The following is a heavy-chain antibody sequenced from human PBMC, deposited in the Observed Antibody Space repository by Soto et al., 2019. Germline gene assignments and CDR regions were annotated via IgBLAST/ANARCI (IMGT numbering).Heavy chain of an antibody. Sequence: QVQLQQWGAGLLKPSETLSLTCAVSGESFSDYFWSWIRQPPGKGREWIGEIDQTGRTNYNPSLKSRVIMSLDTSKNQFSLNLSSVTAADTAMYYCARGVGSGRDYGLDVWGQGTTVTVS. J-gene: IGHJ6*02. CDR1: GESFSDYF. CDR2: IDQTGRT. V-gene: IGHV4-34*01. CDR3: ARGVGSGRDYGLDV. D-gene: IGHD3-10*01.